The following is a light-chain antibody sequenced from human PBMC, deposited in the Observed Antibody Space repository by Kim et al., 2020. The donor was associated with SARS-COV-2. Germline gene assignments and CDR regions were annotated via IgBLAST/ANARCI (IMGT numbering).Light chain of an antibody. CDR1: QTITDY. V-gene: IGKV1-39*01. J-gene: IGKJ1*01. CDR2: GAS. CDR3: QQSYSSPWT. Sequence: DIQMTQSPSSLAASVGDRVTITCRASQTITDYVNWYQHKPGEAPMVLIYGASSLQTGVPSRFIGSGSGTVFTLTISSLHPEDFATYYCQQSYSSPWTFGQGTKVDIK.